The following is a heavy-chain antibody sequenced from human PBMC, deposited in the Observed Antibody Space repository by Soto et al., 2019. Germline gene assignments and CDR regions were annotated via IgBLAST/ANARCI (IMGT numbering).Heavy chain of an antibody. CDR3: ARDRGASEQNYYYGMDV. V-gene: IGHV4-59*01. CDR2: IYYSGST. Sequence: SETLSLTCTVSGGSISSYYWSWIRQPPGKGLEWIGYIYYSGSTNYNASLKSRVTISPDTSMNQFSLKLSSVTSADTAVYYCARDRGASEQNYYYGMDVWGQGTTVTVSS. CDR1: GGSISSYY. J-gene: IGHJ6*02.